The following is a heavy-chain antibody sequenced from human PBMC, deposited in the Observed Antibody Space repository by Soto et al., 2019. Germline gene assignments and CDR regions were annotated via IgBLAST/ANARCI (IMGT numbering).Heavy chain of an antibody. CDR1: GGSISNNNW. CDR3: AGRRIEATEGVDA. J-gene: IGHJ5*02. V-gene: IGHV4-4*02. D-gene: IGHD6-6*01. Sequence: PSETLSLTCVVSGGSISNNNWWTWVRQPPGKGLEWIAEIYHSGATNYSPSHRRGVTLAVGKSNNRVSSRLNSVTAAQTVVYYRAGRRIEATEGVDAWGPGTLVTVSS. CDR2: IYHSGAT.